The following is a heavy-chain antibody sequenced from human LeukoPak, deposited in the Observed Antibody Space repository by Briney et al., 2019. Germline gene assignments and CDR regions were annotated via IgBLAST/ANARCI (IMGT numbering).Heavy chain of an antibody. CDR3: ARDVGGSLDY. CDR2: IKGDESAK. CDR1: GFTFTTYW. J-gene: IGHJ4*02. Sequence: GGSLRLSCAASGFTFTTYWIAWVRHAPGKWLEWVANIKGDESAKHKADSVKARFTITRDNTQNSVYLQMNSLRGEDTAVYYCARDVGGSLDYWGQGTLVTVSS. V-gene: IGHV3-7*01. D-gene: IGHD1-26*01.